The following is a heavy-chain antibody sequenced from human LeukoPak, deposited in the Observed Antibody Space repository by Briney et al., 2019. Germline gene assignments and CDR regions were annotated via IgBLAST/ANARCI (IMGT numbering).Heavy chain of an antibody. CDR3: ARARGYAIEY. D-gene: IGHD5-12*01. CDR1: ELIFSSNH. V-gene: IGHV3-53*01. CDR2: MYSGGAT. J-gene: IGHJ4*02. Sequence: PGGSLRLSCAASELIFSSNHMSWVRQATGKGLEWVSIMYSGGATYYADSVKGRFTVSRDNSKNTLYLLMNSLRAEDTAVYHCARARGYAIEYWGQGILVTVSS.